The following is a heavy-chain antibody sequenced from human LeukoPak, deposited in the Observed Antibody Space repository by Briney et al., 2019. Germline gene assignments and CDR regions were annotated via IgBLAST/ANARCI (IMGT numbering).Heavy chain of an antibody. D-gene: IGHD6-19*01. V-gene: IGHV4-38-2*01. CDR3: ARHKYSSGWPPEGAFDI. CDR2: TYHVGSP. CDR1: GYSISNTYY. Sequence: SETLSLTCSVSGYSISNTYYWGWIRQSPGKGLEWIGTTYHVGSPYYNPSLKSRVTISVDTSKNQFSLKLSSVTAADTAVYYCARHKYSSGWPPEGAFDIWGQGTMVTVSS. J-gene: IGHJ3*02.